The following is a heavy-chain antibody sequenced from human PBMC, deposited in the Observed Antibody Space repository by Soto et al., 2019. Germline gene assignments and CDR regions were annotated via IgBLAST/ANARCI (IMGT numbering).Heavy chain of an antibody. J-gene: IGHJ6*02. D-gene: IGHD3-3*01. V-gene: IGHV1-69*13. CDR1: RGTFSSYA. Sequence: SVKVSCEASRGTFSSYAISWVRQAPVQGLEWMGGIIPIFGTANYAQKFQGRVTITADESTSTAYMELSNLRSEETAVYYCARDRILRFLEWSRVMYYYGMDVWGQGTTVTVSS. CDR3: ARDRILRFLEWSRVMYYYGMDV. CDR2: IIPIFGTA.